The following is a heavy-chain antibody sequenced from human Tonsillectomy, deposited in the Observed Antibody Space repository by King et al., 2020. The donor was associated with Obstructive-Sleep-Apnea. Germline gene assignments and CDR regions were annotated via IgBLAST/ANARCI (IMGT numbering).Heavy chain of an antibody. CDR2: IYYSGST. CDR3: ARDGGPVVVAASDAFDI. J-gene: IGHJ3*02. Sequence: VQLQESGPRLVKPSQTLSLTCTVSGGSISSGGYYWSWIRQHPGTGLEWIGYIYYSGSTYYNPSLKSRVTISVDTSKNQFSLKLSSVTAADTAVYYCARDGGPVVVAASDAFDIWGQGTMVTVSS. D-gene: IGHD2-15*01. V-gene: IGHV4-31*03. CDR1: GGSISSGGYY.